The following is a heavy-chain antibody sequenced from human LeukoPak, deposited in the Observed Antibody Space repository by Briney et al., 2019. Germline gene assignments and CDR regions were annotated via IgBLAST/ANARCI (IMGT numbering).Heavy chain of an antibody. V-gene: IGHV4-61*02. J-gene: IGHJ4*02. D-gene: IGHD2-21*01. CDR3: ARDRGGLLDY. CDR1: GDSISSGSYY. CDR2: IYTSGST. Sequence: PSETLSLTCTVSGDSISSGSYYWSWIRQPAGKGLEWIGRIYTSGSTNYNPSLKSRVTISVDTSKNQFSLKLSSVTAADTAVYYCARDRGGLLDYWGQGTLVTVSS.